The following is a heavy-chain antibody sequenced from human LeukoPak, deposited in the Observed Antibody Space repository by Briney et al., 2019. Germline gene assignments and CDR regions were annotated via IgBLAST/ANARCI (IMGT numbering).Heavy chain of an antibody. CDR3: ARQGYKSGWYPTFDF. CDR1: GDSIGTYY. V-gene: IGHV4-59*01. J-gene: IGHJ4*02. D-gene: IGHD6-19*01. CDR2: VYYAGIT. Sequence: SETLSLTCTVSGDSIGTYYWSWSRRPPGKGLEWIGHVYYAGITDYNPSLQSRVTISVDPSRNQLSLKLNSVTAADTAVYYCARQGYKSGWYPTFDFWGPGTWVIVSS.